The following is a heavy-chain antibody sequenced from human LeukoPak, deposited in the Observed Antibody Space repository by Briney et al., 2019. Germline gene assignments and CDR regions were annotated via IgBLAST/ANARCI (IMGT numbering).Heavy chain of an antibody. D-gene: IGHD3-3*01. CDR2: INPNSGGT. Sequence: ASVKVSCKASGYTFTGYYMHWVRQAPGQGLEWMGWINPNSGGTNYAQKFQGRVTMARDTSISTAYMELSRLRSDDTAVYYCARVQLVGEWLYRFDYWGQGTLVTVSS. J-gene: IGHJ4*02. CDR3: ARVQLVGEWLYRFDY. V-gene: IGHV1-2*02. CDR1: GYTFTGYY.